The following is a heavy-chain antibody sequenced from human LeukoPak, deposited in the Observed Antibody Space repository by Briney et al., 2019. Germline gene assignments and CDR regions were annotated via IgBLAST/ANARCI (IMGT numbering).Heavy chain of an antibody. CDR3: ASRNDIMTGYVFDF. CDR2: IYYSGST. V-gene: IGHV4-39*01. Sequence: PSETLSLTCTVSDGSVSSSIYYWGWIRQPPGKGLEWIGSIYYSGSTSYNPSLKSRVTISVDTSKNQFSLKLTSVTAADTAVYYCASRNDIMTGYVFDFWGQGTLVTVSS. CDR1: DGSVSSSIYY. D-gene: IGHD3-9*01. J-gene: IGHJ4*02.